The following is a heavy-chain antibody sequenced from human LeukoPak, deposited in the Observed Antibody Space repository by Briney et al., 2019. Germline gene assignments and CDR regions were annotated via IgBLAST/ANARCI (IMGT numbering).Heavy chain of an antibody. Sequence: ASVKVSCKASGYTFTSYGISWVRQAPGQGLEWMGWISTYNGNTNHAQKLQGRVTMTTDTSTSTAYIELRSLRSDDTAVYYCARDDRYSGYDYDYWGQGTLVTVSS. CDR3: ARDDRYSGYDYDY. CDR2: ISTYNGNT. J-gene: IGHJ4*02. D-gene: IGHD5-12*01. V-gene: IGHV1-18*01. CDR1: GYTFTSYG.